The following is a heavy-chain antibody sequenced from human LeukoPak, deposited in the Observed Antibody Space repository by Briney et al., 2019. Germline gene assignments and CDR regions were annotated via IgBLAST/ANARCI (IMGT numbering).Heavy chain of an antibody. Sequence: GGSLRLSCAGSGFSVSGNYMGWVRRAPGKGLEWVSVIYASGVDFYAESVKGRFTVSRDGSRSTLFLQMNSLRADDTAVYYCAKMIASPGTTGGDHFDSWGQGTQVIVSS. V-gene: IGHV3-53*01. CDR3: AKMIASPGTTGGDHFDS. D-gene: IGHD6-13*01. CDR1: GFSVSGNY. CDR2: IYASGVD. J-gene: IGHJ4*02.